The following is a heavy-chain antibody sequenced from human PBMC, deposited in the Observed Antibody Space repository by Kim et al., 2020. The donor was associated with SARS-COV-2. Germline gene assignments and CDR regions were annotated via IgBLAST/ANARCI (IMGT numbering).Heavy chain of an antibody. CDR2: AYYRSRWYI. J-gene: IGHJ5*02. D-gene: IGHD2-15*01. CDR1: GDSVSNNRAA. CDR3: ARDIYCSGDSCYDSVGWFDP. Sequence: SQTLSLTCAISGDSVSNNRAAWNWIRQSPARGLEWLGRAYYRSRWYIDYANSVKSRLTIIPDTSKNHLSLQLKSVIPEDTAVYYCARDIYCSGDSCYDSVGWFDPWGHGTLVTVSS. V-gene: IGHV6-1*01.